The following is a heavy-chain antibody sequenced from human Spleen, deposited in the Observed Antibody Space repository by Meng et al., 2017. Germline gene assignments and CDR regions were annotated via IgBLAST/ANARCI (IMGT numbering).Heavy chain of an antibody. CDR3: ARNGATGSGSYLVYYYYGMDV. CDR1: GFTFSNSD. D-gene: IGHD3-10*01. Sequence: GESLKISCAASGFTFSNSDMNWVHQAPGKGLEWVSGVSWNGSRTHHADSVKGRFIISRDNSRNTLYLQTNSLRAEDTAVYYCARNGATGSGSYLVYYYYGMDVWGQGTTVTVSS. J-gene: IGHJ6*02. V-gene: IGHV3-35*01. CDR2: VSWNGSRT.